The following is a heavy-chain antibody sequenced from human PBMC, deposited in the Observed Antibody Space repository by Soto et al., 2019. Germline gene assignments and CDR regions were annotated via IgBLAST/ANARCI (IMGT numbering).Heavy chain of an antibody. CDR3: AKDLSWGQCDY. V-gene: IGHV3-74*01. CDR1: GFTFSNYW. CDR2: IRSDGTAT. J-gene: IGHJ4*02. D-gene: IGHD3-16*01. Sequence: QLVESGGGLVQPGGSLRLSCVASGFTFSNYWMHWVRQDPGMGLVWVSSIRSDGTATQYADSVNGRFTVSRDNTKNTLYLQMTSLRGEDTAVYYCAKDLSWGQCDYWGQGTLVTVSS.